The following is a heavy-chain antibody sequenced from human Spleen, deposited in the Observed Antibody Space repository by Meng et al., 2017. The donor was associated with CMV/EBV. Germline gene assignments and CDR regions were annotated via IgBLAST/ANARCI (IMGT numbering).Heavy chain of an antibody. CDR1: GGTFSSYA. CDR2: IIPIFGTA. Sequence: SVKVSCKASGGTFSSYAISWVRQAPGQGLEWMGGIIPIFGTANYAQKFQGRVTITTDESTSTAYMELSSLRSEDTAVYYCARLGEYCSSTSCYRDNWFDPWGQGTLVTVSS. D-gene: IGHD2-2*02. CDR3: ARLGEYCSSTSCYRDNWFDP. J-gene: IGHJ5*02. V-gene: IGHV1-69*05.